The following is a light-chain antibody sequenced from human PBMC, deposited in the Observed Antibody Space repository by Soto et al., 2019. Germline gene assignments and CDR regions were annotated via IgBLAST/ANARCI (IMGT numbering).Light chain of an antibody. CDR1: NIGSKV. CDR3: QVWDGSSDHWV. J-gene: IGLJ3*02. Sequence: SSVLTQPPSVAVAPGQTARVTCGGNNIGSKVVHWYHQKPGQAPVVIVYDDSVRPSGIPERFSGSNSGDTATLTINRVEAGDEADYYCQVWDGSSDHWVFGGGTKLTVL. CDR2: DDS. V-gene: IGLV3-21*02.